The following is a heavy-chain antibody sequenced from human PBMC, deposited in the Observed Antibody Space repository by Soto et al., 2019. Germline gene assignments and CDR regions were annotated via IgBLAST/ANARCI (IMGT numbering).Heavy chain of an antibody. D-gene: IGHD2-21*01. CDR2: ISWDSGSI. Sequence: QLVESGGGLVQPGRSLRLSCVASGFRFDEYAIHWVRQAPGKGLEWVSGISWDSGSINYAGSVRGRFTVSRDNAKNSLDLHMTSLRSEDTAFYYCAKIVTPHSIVPVFDQWGQGALVSVSS. CDR1: GFRFDEYA. V-gene: IGHV3-9*01. J-gene: IGHJ4*02. CDR3: AKIVTPHSIVPVFDQ.